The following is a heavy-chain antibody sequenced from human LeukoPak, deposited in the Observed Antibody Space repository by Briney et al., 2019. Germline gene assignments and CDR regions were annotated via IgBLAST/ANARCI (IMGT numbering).Heavy chain of an antibody. D-gene: IGHD2-2*01. CDR3: ASPSSYYYYYMDV. V-gene: IGHV3-11*04. Sequence: GGSLRLSCAASGFTFSDYYMSWIRQAPGKGLEWVSYISSSVSTIYYADSVKGRFTISSDKAKNSLYLQMNSLRAEDTAVYYCASPSSYYYYYMDVWGKGTTVTVSS. J-gene: IGHJ6*03. CDR2: ISSSVSTI. CDR1: GFTFSDYY.